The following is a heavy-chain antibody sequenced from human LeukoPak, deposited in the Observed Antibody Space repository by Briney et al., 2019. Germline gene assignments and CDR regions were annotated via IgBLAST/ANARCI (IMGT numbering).Heavy chain of an antibody. CDR2: ISYDGSNK. D-gene: IGHD3-22*01. CDR3: AREGVYYYDSSGAYYFGS. Sequence: GGSLRLSCAASGFTFSRYGMDWVRQAPGKGLEWVAVISYDGSNKNYADSVKGRSTISRDNSKNTLYLQMNSLRAEDTAVYYCAREGVYYYDSSGAYYFGSWGQGTLVTVSS. CDR1: GFTFSRYG. J-gene: IGHJ4*02. V-gene: IGHV3-30*03.